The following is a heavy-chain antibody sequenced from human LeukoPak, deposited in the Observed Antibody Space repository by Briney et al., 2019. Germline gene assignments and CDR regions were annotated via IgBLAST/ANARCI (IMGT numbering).Heavy chain of an antibody. V-gene: IGHV3-9*01. D-gene: IGHD5-18*01. CDR3: AKGHTYGFDYVDY. CDR1: GFTFDDYA. CDR2: ISWNSGSI. Sequence: HPGRSLRLSCAASGFTFDDYAMLWVRQAPGKGLEWVSGISWNSGSIGYADSVKGRFTISRDNAENSLYLQMNSLRTEDTALYYCAKGHTYGFDYVDYWGQGTLVTVSS. J-gene: IGHJ4*02.